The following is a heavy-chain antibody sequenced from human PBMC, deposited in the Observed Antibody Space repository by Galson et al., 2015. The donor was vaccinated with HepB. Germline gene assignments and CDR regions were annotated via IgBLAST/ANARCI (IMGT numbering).Heavy chain of an antibody. J-gene: IGHJ3*02. CDR1: GFTFSNAW. D-gene: IGHD3-22*01. Sequence: SLRLSCAASGFTFSNAWMSWVRQAPGKGLEWVGRIKSKTDGGTTDYAAPVKGRFTIPRDDSKNTLYLQMNSLKTEDTAVYYCTSWYYDSSGYLIGYAFDIWGQGTMVTVSS. CDR3: TSWYYDSSGYLIGYAFDI. V-gene: IGHV3-15*01. CDR2: IKSKTDGGTT.